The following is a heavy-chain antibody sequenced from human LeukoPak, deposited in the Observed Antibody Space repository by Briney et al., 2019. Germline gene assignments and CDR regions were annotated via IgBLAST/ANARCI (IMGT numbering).Heavy chain of an antibody. D-gene: IGHD3-22*01. Sequence: GGSLRLSCAASGFTFSSYAMHWVRQAPGKGLEWVAVISYDGSNKYYADSVKGRFTISRDNSKNTLYLQMNSLRAEDTAVYYCAKGGYYYDSSGYLDYWGQGTLVTVSS. CDR1: GFTFSSYA. CDR2: ISYDGSNK. J-gene: IGHJ4*02. CDR3: AKGGYYYDSSGYLDY. V-gene: IGHV3-30-3*01.